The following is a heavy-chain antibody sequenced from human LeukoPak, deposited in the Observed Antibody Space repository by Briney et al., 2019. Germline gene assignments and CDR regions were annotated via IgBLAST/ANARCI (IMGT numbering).Heavy chain of an antibody. CDR1: GFTFSSYS. Sequence: PGGSLRLSCAASGFTFSSYSMNWVRQAPGKGLEWVSSVSSSSSYIYYADSVKGRFTISRDNAKNSLYLQMNSLRAEDTAVYYCARDSPPPGHVFCSGGSCYSETTQNDAFDIWGQGTMDTVSS. CDR3: ARDSPPPGHVFCSGGSCYSETTQNDAFDI. CDR2: VSSSSSYI. D-gene: IGHD2-15*01. V-gene: IGHV3-21*01. J-gene: IGHJ3*02.